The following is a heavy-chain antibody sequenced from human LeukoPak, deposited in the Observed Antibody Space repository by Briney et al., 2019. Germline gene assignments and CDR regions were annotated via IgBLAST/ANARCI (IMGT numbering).Heavy chain of an antibody. J-gene: IGHJ6*03. D-gene: IGHD2-15*01. CDR1: GFTFSSYW. V-gene: IGHV4-59*01. CDR2: IYYSGST. CDR3: ARAIGGYCSGGSCYKHYYYYYYMDV. Sequence: GSLRLSCAASGFTFSSYWMSWVRQAPGKGLEWIGYIYYSGSTNYNPSLKSRVTISVDTSKNQFSLKLSSVTAADTAVYYCARAIGGYCSGGSCYKHYYYYYYMDVWGKGTTVTVSS.